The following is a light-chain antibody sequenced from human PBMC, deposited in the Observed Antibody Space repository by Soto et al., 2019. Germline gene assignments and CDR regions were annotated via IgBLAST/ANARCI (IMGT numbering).Light chain of an antibody. CDR3: QQYGSSPWT. Sequence: IVLTQSPGTLSLTRVEXSNISRRASQSVSSSYLAWYQQKPGQAPRLLIYGASNRATGIPDRISGSGSGTDFTLTISRLEPEDFAVYYCQQYGSSPWTFGQGTKV. V-gene: IGKV3-20*01. J-gene: IGKJ1*01. CDR1: QSVSSSY. CDR2: GAS.